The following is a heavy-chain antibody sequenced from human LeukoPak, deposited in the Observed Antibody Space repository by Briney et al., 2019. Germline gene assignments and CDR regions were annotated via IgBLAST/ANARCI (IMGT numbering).Heavy chain of an antibody. J-gene: IGHJ4*02. CDR2: MNPYSGGP. CDR1: GYTFTDYF. D-gene: IGHD3-22*01. CDR3: ARDLLMRDSSGYYSVSYYFDY. Sequence: SVKVSCKASGYTFTDYFIHWVRQAPGQGLEWMGWMNPYSGGPNYAQNFQGRVTMTRDTSISTAYMELSRLRSDDTAVYYCARDLLMRDSSGYYSVSYYFDYWGQGTLVTVSS. V-gene: IGHV1-2*02.